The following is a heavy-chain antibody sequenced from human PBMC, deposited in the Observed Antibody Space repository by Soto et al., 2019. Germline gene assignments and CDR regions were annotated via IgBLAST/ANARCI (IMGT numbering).Heavy chain of an antibody. Sequence: TSETLSLTCTVSGGSVSSGSYYWSWIRQPPGKGLEWIGYIYYSGSTNYNPSLKSRVTISVDTSKNQFSLKLSSVTAADTAVYYCARDDPPGMIVVAPRYWGQGTLVTVSS. D-gene: IGHD3-22*01. CDR1: GGSVSSGSYY. CDR2: IYYSGST. J-gene: IGHJ4*02. CDR3: ARDDPPGMIVVAPRY. V-gene: IGHV4-61*01.